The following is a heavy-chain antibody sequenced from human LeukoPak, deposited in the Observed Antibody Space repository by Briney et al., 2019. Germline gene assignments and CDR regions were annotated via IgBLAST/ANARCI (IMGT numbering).Heavy chain of an antibody. J-gene: IGHJ4*02. V-gene: IGHV3-7*03. CDR2: IKQDGSEK. CDR3: ASGLELDY. Sequence: GGSLRLSCAASGFTFSSHWMHWVRQAPGKGLEWVANIKQDGSEKNYVDSVKGRFTISRDNAKNSLYLQMNSLRAEDTAVYYCASGLELDYWGQGTLVTVSS. CDR1: GFTFSSHW.